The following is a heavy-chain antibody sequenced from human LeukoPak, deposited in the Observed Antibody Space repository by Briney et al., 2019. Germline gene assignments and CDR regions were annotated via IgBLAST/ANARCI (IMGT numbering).Heavy chain of an antibody. Sequence: GGSLRLSCAASGFNFQIYWINWVRQAPGKGLEWVANMRQDGSDKYYVDSVKGRFTISRDNAKNSVHLQMNSLRAEDTAVYYCARVYRSSSGYCFDYWGQGTLVTVSS. CDR3: ARVYRSSSGYCFDY. CDR2: MRQDGSDK. J-gene: IGHJ4*02. D-gene: IGHD6-6*01. CDR1: GFNFQIYW. V-gene: IGHV3-7*01.